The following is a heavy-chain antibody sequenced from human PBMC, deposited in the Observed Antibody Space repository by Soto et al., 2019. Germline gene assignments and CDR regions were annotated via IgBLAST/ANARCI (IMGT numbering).Heavy chain of an antibody. J-gene: IGHJ6*02. Sequence: QVQLVESGAEVKKPGASVKVSCKASGYTFTSSGISWVRQAPGQVLEWMGWISTDNGNTNYAYHLQGRVSMTKDTSTSTAYMDLRSLRSDDTAVYYCARDQGITTFGVYSMYYYGMDVWGQGSTVTVSS. CDR2: ISTDNGNT. CDR1: GYTFTSSG. V-gene: IGHV1-18*01. D-gene: IGHD3-3*01. CDR3: ARDQGITTFGVYSMYYYGMDV.